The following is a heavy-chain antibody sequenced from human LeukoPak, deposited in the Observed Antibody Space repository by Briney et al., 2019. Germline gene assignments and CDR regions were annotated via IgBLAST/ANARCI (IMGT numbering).Heavy chain of an antibody. CDR1: GGSISSDVYS. D-gene: IGHD3-10*01. Sequence: SETLSLTCTVSGGSISSDVYSWSWIRQPPGKGLEWIGYIYHTGSTYYNPSLKSRVTISVDKSKNQFSLKLSSVTAADTAVYYCARGSGNYFSKLDPWGQGTLVTVSS. V-gene: IGHV4-30-2*01. CDR2: IYHTGST. CDR3: ARGSGNYFSKLDP. J-gene: IGHJ5*02.